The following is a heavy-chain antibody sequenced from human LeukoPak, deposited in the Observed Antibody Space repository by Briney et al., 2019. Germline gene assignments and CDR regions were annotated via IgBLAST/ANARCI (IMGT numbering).Heavy chain of an antibody. Sequence: GGSLRLSCAASGFTFSSYTMNWVRQAPGKGLEWVSSISSSSSNIYYADSVKGRFTISRDNAKNSLYLQMNSLRAEDTALYYCARAGYCSSTSCTYNYYMDVSGKGTTATVS. V-gene: IGHV3-21*01. CDR3: ARAGYCSSTSCTYNYYMDV. CDR1: GFTFSSYT. D-gene: IGHD2-2*01. CDR2: ISSSSSNI. J-gene: IGHJ6*03.